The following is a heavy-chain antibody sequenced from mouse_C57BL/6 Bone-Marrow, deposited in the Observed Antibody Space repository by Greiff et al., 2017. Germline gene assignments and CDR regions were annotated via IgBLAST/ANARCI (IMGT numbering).Heavy chain of an antibody. Sequence: QVQLQQPGAELVMPGASVKLSCKASGYTFTSYWMHWVKQRPGQGLEWIGEIDPSDSYTNYNQKFKGKSTLTVDKSSSTAYMQLSSLTSEDSAVYYCARDYYDCDDWYFDVWGTGTTVTVSS. V-gene: IGHV1-69*01. CDR2: IDPSDSYT. J-gene: IGHJ1*03. CDR1: GYTFTSYW. D-gene: IGHD2-4*01. CDR3: ARDYYDCDDWYFDV.